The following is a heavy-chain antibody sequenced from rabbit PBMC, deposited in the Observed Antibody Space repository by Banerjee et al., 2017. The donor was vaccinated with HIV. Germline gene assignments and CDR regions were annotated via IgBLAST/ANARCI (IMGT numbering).Heavy chain of an antibody. CDR1: GFSFSSSYW. CDR2: IYAGSSGNT. J-gene: IGHJ4*01. V-gene: IGHV1S45*01. CDR3: ARDRGITGYAYATYYFNL. Sequence: QEQLEESGGDLVKPEGSLTLTCTASGFSFSSSYWICWVRQAPGKGLEWIACIYAGSSGNTYYASWAKGRFTISKTSSTTVTLQMTSLTAADTATYFCARDRGITGYAYATYYFNLRGPGTLVTVS. D-gene: IGHD6-1*01.